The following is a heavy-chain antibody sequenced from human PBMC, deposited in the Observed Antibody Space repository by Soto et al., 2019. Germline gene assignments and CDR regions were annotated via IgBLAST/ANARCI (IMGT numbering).Heavy chain of an antibody. CDR3: ARASGWYKKGAFDI. D-gene: IGHD6-19*01. CDR2: ISSSVSTI. CDR1: GFTFSDYY. Sequence: GGSLRLSCAASGFTFSDYYMSWIRQAPGKGLEWVSYISSSVSTIYYADSVKGRFTISRDNAKNSLYLQMNSLRAEDTAVYYCARASGWYKKGAFDIWGQGTTVTVSS. V-gene: IGHV3-11*01. J-gene: IGHJ3*02.